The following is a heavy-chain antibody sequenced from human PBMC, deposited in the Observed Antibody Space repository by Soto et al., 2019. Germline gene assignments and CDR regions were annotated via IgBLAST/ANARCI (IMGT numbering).Heavy chain of an antibody. CDR3: AKTVAAHYYYGMDV. V-gene: IGHV1-3*01. CDR1: GYTFTSYA. Sequence: ASVKVSCKASGYTFTSYAMQWVRQAPGQRLEWMGWINAGNGNTKYSQKFQGRVTITRDESTSTAYMELSSLRSEDTAVYYCAKTVAAHYYYGMDVWGQGTTVTVS. J-gene: IGHJ6*02. CDR2: INAGNGNT. D-gene: IGHD2-15*01.